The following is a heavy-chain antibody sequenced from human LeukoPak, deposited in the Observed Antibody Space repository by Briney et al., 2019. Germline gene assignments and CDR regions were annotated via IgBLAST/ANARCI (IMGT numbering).Heavy chain of an antibody. D-gene: IGHD3-3*01. CDR1: GFTFSSYD. Sequence: GGSLRLSCAASGFTFSSYDMHWVRQATGKGLEWVSAIGTAGDTYYPGSVKGRFTISRENAKNSLYLQMNSLRAEDTAVYYCARAGTIFGVVIEFDFDYWGQGTLVTVSS. V-gene: IGHV3-13*01. J-gene: IGHJ4*02. CDR2: IGTAGDT. CDR3: ARAGTIFGVVIEFDFDY.